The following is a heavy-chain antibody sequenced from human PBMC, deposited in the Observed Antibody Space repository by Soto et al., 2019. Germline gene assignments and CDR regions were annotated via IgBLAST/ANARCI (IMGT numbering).Heavy chain of an antibody. CDR1: GGCSIIREYY. Sequence: VFGGCSIIREYYWGWIRLPPGKGLEWIGYIHSSGGTYYSPSLRSRVSSSVDTSTNQFSLYLTSVTAADTAVYYCARIGTIQGIVNNNWFDTWGLGTLVTGSS. J-gene: IGHJ5*02. D-gene: IGHD1-26*01. CDR2: IHSSGGT. CDR3: ARIGTIQGIVNNNWFDT. V-gene: IGHV4-30-4*01.